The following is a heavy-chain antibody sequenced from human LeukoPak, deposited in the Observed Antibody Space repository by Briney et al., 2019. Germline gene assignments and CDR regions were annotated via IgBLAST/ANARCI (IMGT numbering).Heavy chain of an antibody. Sequence: GASVKVSSKPSVYTFTGYYIHWVRQAPGQGLEWMGWIYSNNGGTDYAQKFQGRVTMTRDTSISTAYMEVSRVRSDDTAVYYCARGFRTGDMTTFAHWGQGTLVTVSS. CDR2: IYSNNGGT. CDR3: ARGFRTGDMTTFAH. CDR1: VYTFTGYY. V-gene: IGHV1-2*02. J-gene: IGHJ4*02. D-gene: IGHD2-15*01.